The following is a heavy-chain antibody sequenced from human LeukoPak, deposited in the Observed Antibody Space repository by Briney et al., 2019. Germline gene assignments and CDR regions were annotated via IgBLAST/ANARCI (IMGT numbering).Heavy chain of an antibody. CDR3: ARASSSGYRGADF. D-gene: IGHD3-22*01. CDR1: GFTFNSYW. J-gene: IGHJ4*02. CDR2: IKQDGSEK. V-gene: IGHV3-7*01. Sequence: PGGSLRLSCAASGFTFNSYWMSWVRQAPGKGLEWVANIKQDGSEKYYVDSVKGRFTISRDNAKNSLFLQMNSLRAEDTAVYYCARASSSGYRGADFWGQGTLVTVSS.